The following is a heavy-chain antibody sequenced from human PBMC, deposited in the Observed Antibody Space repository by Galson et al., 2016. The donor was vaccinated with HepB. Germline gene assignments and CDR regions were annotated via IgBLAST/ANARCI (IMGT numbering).Heavy chain of an antibody. J-gene: IGHJ6*02. V-gene: IGHV3-23*01. D-gene: IGHD1-1*01. CDR1: GFTFSTFA. Sequence: SLRLSCAASGFTFSTFAMSWVRQAPGKGLEWVSVLSGGSSRPYYADSVKGRFTISRDNSKNTLYLQMNSLRGEDSALYYCARVRAGGDSKFNINWRPHLYSFYAVDVWGQGTTVTVSS. CDR3: ARVRAGGDSKFNINWRPHLYSFYAVDV. CDR2: LSGGSSRP.